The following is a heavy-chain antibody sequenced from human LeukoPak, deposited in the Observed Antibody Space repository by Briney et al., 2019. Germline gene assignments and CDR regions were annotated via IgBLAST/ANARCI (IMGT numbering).Heavy chain of an antibody. D-gene: IGHD3-22*01. CDR2: INPNSGGT. Sequence: ASVKVSCKASGYTFTGYYMHWVRQAPGQGLEWMGWINPNSGGTNYAQKFQGRVTMTRDTSISTAYMELSRLGSDDTAVYYCARIPLYYYDSSGYSPIFDYWGQGTLVTVSS. CDR1: GYTFTGYY. CDR3: ARIPLYYYDSSGYSPIFDY. J-gene: IGHJ4*02. V-gene: IGHV1-2*02.